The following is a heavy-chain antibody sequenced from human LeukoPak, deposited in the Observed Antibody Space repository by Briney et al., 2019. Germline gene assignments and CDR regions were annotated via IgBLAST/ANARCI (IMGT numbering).Heavy chain of an antibody. J-gene: IGHJ4*02. V-gene: IGHV4-34*01. CDR1: GGSFSGYY. CDR2: INHSGST. Sequence: SETLSLTCAVYGGSFSGYYWSWIRQPPGKGLEWIGEINHSGSTNYNPSLKSRVTISVDTSKNQFSLKLSSVTAADTAVYYCARQRSRDGYNHRTPFDYWGQGTLVTVSS. D-gene: IGHD5-24*01. CDR3: ARQRSRDGYNHRTPFDY.